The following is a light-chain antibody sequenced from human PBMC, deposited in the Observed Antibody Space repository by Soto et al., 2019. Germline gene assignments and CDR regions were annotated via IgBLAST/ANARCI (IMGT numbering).Light chain of an antibody. V-gene: IGKV1-5*01. CDR1: QNINAW. CDR3: QQYGRSATFT. J-gene: IGKJ3*01. CDR2: DAS. Sequence: DIHMTQSPSSLSVSVGDRVTITCRTSQNINAWLAWYQQRPGQAPKLLIYDASTVQSGVPSRFSGSGSGTEFTLTISRLEPEDFAVYYCQQYGRSATFTFGPGTKVDIK.